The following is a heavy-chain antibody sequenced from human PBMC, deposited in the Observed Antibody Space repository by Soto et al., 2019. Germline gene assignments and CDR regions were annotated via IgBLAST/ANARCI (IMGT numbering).Heavy chain of an antibody. Sequence: QTLSLTCAISGDSVSSNSAAWNWIRQSPSRGLEWLGRTYYRSKWYNDYTSSVKSRISINPDTSKNQFSLQLRSVTPEDTAVYYCARDEDEYLGLDHWGQGIPVTVSS. J-gene: IGHJ4*02. D-gene: IGHD2-2*01. CDR3: ARDEDEYLGLDH. CDR1: GDSVSSNSAA. V-gene: IGHV6-1*01. CDR2: TYYRSKWYN.